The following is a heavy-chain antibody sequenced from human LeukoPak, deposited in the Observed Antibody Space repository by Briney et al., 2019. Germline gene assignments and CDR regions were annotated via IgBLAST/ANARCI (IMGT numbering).Heavy chain of an antibody. CDR3: AKKGLVVSDY. CDR1: GFTFSSYG. V-gene: IGHV3-23*01. D-gene: IGHD1-26*01. J-gene: IGHJ4*02. CDR2: ISGSGGST. Sequence: GGSLRLSCAASGFTFSSYGMHWVRQAPGKGLEWVAVISGSGGSTYYADSVKGRFTISRDNSKNTLYLQMNSLRAEDTAVYYCAKKGLVVSDYWGQGTLVTVSS.